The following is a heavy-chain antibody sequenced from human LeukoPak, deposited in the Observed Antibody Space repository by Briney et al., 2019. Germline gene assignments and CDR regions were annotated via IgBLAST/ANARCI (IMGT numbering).Heavy chain of an antibody. CDR3: ARRLRFYDC. J-gene: IGHJ4*02. D-gene: IGHD3-16*01. CDR2: IWYDGSNK. CDR1: GFTFSSYG. V-gene: IGHV3-33*01. Sequence: PGRSLRLSCAASGFTFSSYGMHWVRQAPGKGLEWVAVIWYDGSNKYYADSVKGRFTISRDNSKNTLYLQMNSLRAEDTAVYYCARRLRFYDCWGQGTLVTVSS.